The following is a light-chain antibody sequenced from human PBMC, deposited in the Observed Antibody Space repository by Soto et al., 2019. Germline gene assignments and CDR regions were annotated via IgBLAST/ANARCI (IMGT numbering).Light chain of an antibody. J-gene: IGKJ1*01. CDR2: DAS. V-gene: IGKV1-5*01. CDR3: QQYNSYPWT. CDR1: QSVNKW. Sequence: DIQMTQSPSTLSASVGDRVTITCRASQSVNKWLAWFQQKPGKVPKLLIFDASTLQTGVPSRFSGSGSGTELTLTISSLQPEDFATYYCQQYNSYPWTLGQGTKVDI.